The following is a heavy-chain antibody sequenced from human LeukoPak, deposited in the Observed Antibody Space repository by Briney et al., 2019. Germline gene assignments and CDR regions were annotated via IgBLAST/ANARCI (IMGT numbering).Heavy chain of an antibody. CDR2: IYTSGST. V-gene: IGHV4-4*07. CDR1: GGSISSYY. CDR3: ARQFSYGGGWYYFDY. J-gene: IGHJ4*02. D-gene: IGHD4-23*01. Sequence: SETLSLTCTVSGGSISSYYWSWIRQPAGKGLEWIGRIYTSGSTNYNPSLKSRVTMSVDTSKNQFSLKLSSVTAADTAVYYCARQFSYGGGWYYFDYWAREPWSPSPQ.